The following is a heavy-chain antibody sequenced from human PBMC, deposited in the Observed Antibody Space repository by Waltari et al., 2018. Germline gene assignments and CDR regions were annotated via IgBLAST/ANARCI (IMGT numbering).Heavy chain of an antibody. CDR3: ARDQWFAFDI. CDR1: GFTLGRYW. Sequence: EVQLVESGGGLVQPGGSLRLSCAASGFTLGRYWMSWVRQAPGKGPEWVANIMTDGSEEYYVDSVRGRFTISRDNAKNSLYLQMNSLRPEDTAVYYCARDQWFAFDIWGHGTMVTVSS. J-gene: IGHJ3*02. D-gene: IGHD3-22*01. CDR2: IMTDGSEE. V-gene: IGHV3-7*01.